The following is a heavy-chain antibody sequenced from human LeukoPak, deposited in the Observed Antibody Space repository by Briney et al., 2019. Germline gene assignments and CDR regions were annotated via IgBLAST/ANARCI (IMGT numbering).Heavy chain of an antibody. CDR3: ASGGRAANYVDY. Sequence: GGSLRLSCAASGLTFNSYAMTRVRQAPGKGLECVSVISGSGGSISYVDSVKGRFTISRDNSKNTVYLQMSSLRAEDTAVYYCASGGRAANYVDYWGQGTLVIVS. J-gene: IGHJ4*02. D-gene: IGHD3-16*01. V-gene: IGHV3-23*01. CDR2: ISGSGGSI. CDR1: GLTFNSYA.